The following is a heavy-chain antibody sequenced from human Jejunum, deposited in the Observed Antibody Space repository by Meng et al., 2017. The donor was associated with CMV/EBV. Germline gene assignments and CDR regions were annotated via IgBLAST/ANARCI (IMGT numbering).Heavy chain of an antibody. CDR2: IIPMVGVP. CDR1: GGTFSSSI. CDR3: ARLLDSTSSGGLDY. Sequence: SGGTFSSSIISWVRQAPGQGLEWMGRIIPMVGVPAYGQKFRGRVTITADKSTSTVYMEVNSLRFEDRGIYYCARLLDSTSSGGLDYWGQGTLVTVSS. D-gene: IGHD2/OR15-2a*01. V-gene: IGHV1-69*02. J-gene: IGHJ4*02.